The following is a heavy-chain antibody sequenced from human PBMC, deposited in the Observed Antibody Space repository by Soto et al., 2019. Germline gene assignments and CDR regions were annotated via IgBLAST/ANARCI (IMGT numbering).Heavy chain of an antibody. CDR2: IIPIFGTA. V-gene: IGHV1-69*01. Sequence: QVQLVQSGAEVKKPGSSVNVSCKASGGTFSSYAISWVRQAPGQGLEWMGGIIPIFGTANYAQKFQGRVTMTADDSTSTAYMELSSLRSEDTAVYYCARVDDSSGYFQSYWFDPWVQGTLVTVSS. CDR3: ARVDDSSGYFQSYWFDP. CDR1: GGTFSSYA. J-gene: IGHJ5*02. D-gene: IGHD3-22*01.